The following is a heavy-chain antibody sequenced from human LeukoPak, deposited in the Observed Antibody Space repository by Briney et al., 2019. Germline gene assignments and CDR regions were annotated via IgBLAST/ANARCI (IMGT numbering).Heavy chain of an antibody. J-gene: IGHJ5*02. CDR2: ISNSGSA. Sequence: PSQTLSLTCTVSGGSISSGRYYWGWIRQSPGKRLEWIGSISNSGSAYNNPSLKSRVTISVDTSKNQFSLKLSSVTAADTAVFYCARHQWLDGYNSWFDPWGQGTLVTVSS. CDR1: GGSISSGRYY. CDR3: ARHQWLDGYNSWFDP. D-gene: IGHD5-24*01. V-gene: IGHV4-39*01.